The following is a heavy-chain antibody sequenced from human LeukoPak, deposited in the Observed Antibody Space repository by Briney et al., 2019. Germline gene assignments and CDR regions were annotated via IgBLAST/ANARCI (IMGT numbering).Heavy chain of an antibody. CDR1: GFTVSTNY. D-gene: IGHD4-23*01. V-gene: IGHV3-53*01. J-gene: IGHJ4*02. Sequence: GGSLRLSCAASGFTVSTNYMSWVRQAPGKGLEWVSFIYSGGNTNYADSVKGRFTISRDNAKNSLYLQMNSLRAEDTAVYYCARDHAVVTPFDYWGQGTLVTVSS. CDR2: IYSGGNT. CDR3: ARDHAVVTPFDY.